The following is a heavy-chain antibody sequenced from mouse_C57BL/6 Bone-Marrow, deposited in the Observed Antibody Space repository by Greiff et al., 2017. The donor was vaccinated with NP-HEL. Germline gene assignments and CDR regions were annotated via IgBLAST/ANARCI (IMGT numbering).Heavy chain of an antibody. CDR2: IYPGNSDT. V-gene: IGHV1-5*01. CDR3: TRGKDLDYDPYYFDY. Sequence: EVQLQQSGTVLARPGASVKMSCKTSGYTFTSYWMHWVKQRPGQGLEWIGAIYPGNSDTSYNPKFKGKAKLTAVTSASTAYMELSSLTNEDAAVYYCTRGKDLDYDPYYFDYWGQGTTLTVSS. CDR1: GYTFTSYW. D-gene: IGHD2-4*01. J-gene: IGHJ2*01.